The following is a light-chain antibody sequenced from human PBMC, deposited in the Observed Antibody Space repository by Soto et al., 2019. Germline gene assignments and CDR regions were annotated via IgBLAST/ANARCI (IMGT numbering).Light chain of an antibody. CDR3: QQYGSSPPEIT. CDR2: GTS. CDR1: QSVSTN. Sequence: EILMTQSPATLSVSPGENASLSCGAIQSVSTNLAWYQQTPGQAPRLLIYGTSTRATGISARFSGSGSGTEFTLTISSLQSEDFAVYYCQQYGSSPPEITFGQGTRLEIK. J-gene: IGKJ5*01. V-gene: IGKV3-15*01.